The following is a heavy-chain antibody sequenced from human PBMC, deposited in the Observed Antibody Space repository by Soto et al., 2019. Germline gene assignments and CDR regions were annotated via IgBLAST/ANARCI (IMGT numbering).Heavy chain of an antibody. Sequence: HPGGSLRLSCAASGFSFSSNSMAWVRQAPGKGLVWGSCISGNADRIFYADSVKGRFTISRDNARNTLDLQMNSLRAEDTAVYYCARRQYSYGLWGMDVWGQGTTVTVSS. CDR3: ARRQYSYGLWGMDV. D-gene: IGHD5-18*01. V-gene: IGHV3-23*01. CDR2: ISGNADRI. CDR1: GFSFSSNS. J-gene: IGHJ6*02.